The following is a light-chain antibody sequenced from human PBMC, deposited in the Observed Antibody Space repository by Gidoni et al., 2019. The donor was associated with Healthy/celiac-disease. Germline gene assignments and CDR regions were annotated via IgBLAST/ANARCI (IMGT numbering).Light chain of an antibody. CDR2: GAS. Sequence: EIVMTQSPATLSVSPGERATLSCRASQSVSSNLAWYQQKPGQAPRLLIYGASTRATGIPARSSGSGSGTEFTLTISSLQSEDFAVYYCQQYNNWPPWTFGQXTKVEIK. V-gene: IGKV3-15*01. J-gene: IGKJ1*01. CDR1: QSVSSN. CDR3: QQYNNWPPWT.